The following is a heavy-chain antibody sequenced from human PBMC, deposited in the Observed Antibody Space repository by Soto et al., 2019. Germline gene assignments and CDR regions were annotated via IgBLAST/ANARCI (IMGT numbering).Heavy chain of an antibody. Sequence: QVQLVESGGGVVQPGRSLRLSCAASGFTFSNFGMHWVRQAPGKGLEWVAALSSDGSDEYYSDSVKGRFTISRDNSKNTLFLQMNSLRVEETAVYYCAKGSEVARQELDYWGQGTLVTVSP. CDR2: LSSDGSDE. D-gene: IGHD2-15*01. J-gene: IGHJ4*02. CDR1: GFTFSNFG. CDR3: AKGSEVARQELDY. V-gene: IGHV3-30*18.